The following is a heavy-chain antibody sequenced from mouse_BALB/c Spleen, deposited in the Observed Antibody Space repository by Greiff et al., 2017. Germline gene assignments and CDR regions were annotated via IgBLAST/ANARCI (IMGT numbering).Heavy chain of an antibody. V-gene: IGHV14-3*02. CDR2: IDPANGNT. J-gene: IGHJ3*01. CDR1: GFNINDSY. CDR3: GRRGAY. Sequence: VQLQQSGAELVAPAASVKLSCTASGFNINDSYMHWVKQRPGQGLEWIGRIDPANGNTKYDPKVQGKGTITADTSSNTAYLQLSSLTSEDTAGDYCGRRGAYWGQGTLVTVSA.